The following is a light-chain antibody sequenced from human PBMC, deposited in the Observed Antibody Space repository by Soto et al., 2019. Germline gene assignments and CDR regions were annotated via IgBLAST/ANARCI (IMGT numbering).Light chain of an antibody. CDR1: KLGDKY. V-gene: IGLV3-1*01. CDR2: QDS. Sequence: SYALTQPPSVSVSPGQTASITCSGDKLGDKYACWYQQKPGQSPVLVIYQDSKRPSGIPERFSGSNSGNTATLTISGTQAMDEADYYCQAWDSSTVVFAGGTKLTVL. J-gene: IGLJ2*01. CDR3: QAWDSSTVV.